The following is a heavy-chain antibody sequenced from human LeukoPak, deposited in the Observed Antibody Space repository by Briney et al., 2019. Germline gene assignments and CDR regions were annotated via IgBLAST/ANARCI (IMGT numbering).Heavy chain of an antibody. Sequence: SQTLSPTCTVSGGSISSGGYYWSWIRQHPGKGLEWIGYIYYSGSTYYNPSLKSRVTISVDTSKNQFSLKLSSVTAADTAVYYSARVSSSWYWVSDYWGQGTLVTVSS. J-gene: IGHJ4*02. CDR2: IYYSGST. V-gene: IGHV4-31*03. CDR1: GGSISSGGYY. CDR3: ARVSSSWYWVSDY. D-gene: IGHD6-13*01.